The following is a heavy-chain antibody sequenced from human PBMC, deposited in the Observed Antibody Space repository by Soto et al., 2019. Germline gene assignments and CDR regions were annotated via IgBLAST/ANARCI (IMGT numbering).Heavy chain of an antibody. CDR3: AILPRGEYYYGMDV. Sequence: SETLSLTCTVSGGSISSYYWSWIRQPPGKGLEWIGYIYYSGSTNYNPSLKSRVTISVDTSKNQFSLKLSSVTAADTAVYYCAILPRGEYYYGMDVWGQGTTVTVSS. CDR1: GGSISSYY. V-gene: IGHV4-59*01. J-gene: IGHJ6*02. D-gene: IGHD3-10*01. CDR2: IYYSGST.